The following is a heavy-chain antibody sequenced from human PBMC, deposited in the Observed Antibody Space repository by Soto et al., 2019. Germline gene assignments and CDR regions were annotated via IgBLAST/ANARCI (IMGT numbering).Heavy chain of an antibody. J-gene: IGHJ6*02. Sequence: GGSLRLSCAASGFSVSGNYMSWVRQAPGKGLEWVSVIYSDGGTDYADSVKGRFTISRDNSKNMLYLQMNSLRAEDTAVFYCARGLYGSASWCYYGMDVWGQGTTVTVSS. V-gene: IGHV3-53*01. D-gene: IGHD3-10*01. CDR1: GFSVSGNY. CDR2: IYSDGGT. CDR3: ARGLYGSASWCYYGMDV.